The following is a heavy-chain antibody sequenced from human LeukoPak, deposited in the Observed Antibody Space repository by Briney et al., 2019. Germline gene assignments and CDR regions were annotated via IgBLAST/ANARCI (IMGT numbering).Heavy chain of an antibody. CDR2: IYYSGST. V-gene: IGHV4-31*03. D-gene: IGHD3-22*01. CDR1: GGSISSGGYY. Sequence: SETLSLTCTVSGGSISSGGYYWSWIRQHPGKGLEWIGYIYYSGSTYYNPSLKSRVTVSVDTSKNQFSLKLSSVTAADTAVYYCARVSGIVVVRGPLDIWGQGTMVTVSS. CDR3: ARVSGIVVVRGPLDI. J-gene: IGHJ3*02.